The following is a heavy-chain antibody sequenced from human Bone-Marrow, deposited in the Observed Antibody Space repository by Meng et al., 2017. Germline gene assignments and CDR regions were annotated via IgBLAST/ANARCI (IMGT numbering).Heavy chain of an antibody. CDR2: ISSSSSYI. J-gene: IGHJ6*02. Sequence: GGSLRLSCAASGFTFSSYSMNWVRQAPGKGLEWVSSISSSSSYIYYADSVKGQFTISRDNAKNSLYLQMNSLRAEDTALYYCARVDWGSGADGAYYYYGMDVWGQGTTVTVSS. D-gene: IGHD3-16*01. CDR1: GFTFSSYS. V-gene: IGHV3-21*04. CDR3: ARVDWGSGADGAYYYYGMDV.